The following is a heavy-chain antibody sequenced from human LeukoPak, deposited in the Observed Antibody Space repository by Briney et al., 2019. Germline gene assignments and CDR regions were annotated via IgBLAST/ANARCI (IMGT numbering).Heavy chain of an antibody. V-gene: IGHV4-34*01. CDR3: ARVTQYDFWSGYYPGIDY. D-gene: IGHD3-3*01. CDR2: INHSGST. Sequence: PSETLSLTCAVYGGSFSGYYWSWIRQPPGKGLEWIGEINHSGSTNYNPSLKSRVTISVDTSKNQFSLKLSSVTAADTAVYYCARVTQYDFWSGYYPGIDYWGQGTLVTVSS. J-gene: IGHJ4*02. CDR1: GGSFSGYY.